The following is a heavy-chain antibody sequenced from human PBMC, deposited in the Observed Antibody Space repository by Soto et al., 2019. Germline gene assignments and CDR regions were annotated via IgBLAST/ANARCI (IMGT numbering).Heavy chain of an antibody. D-gene: IGHD6-19*01. J-gene: IGHJ6*02. V-gene: IGHV3-33*01. CDR3: ARDDIPGRAVATYGMDV. CDR2: IWYDGSNE. Sequence: HPGGSLRLSCAASGFIFSNFGMHWVRQAPGKXLEWVAVIWYDGSNEYYADSVKGRFTISKDNSKNTLYLQMNSLRAEDTAVYYCARDDIPGRAVATYGMDVWGQGTTVTVCS. CDR1: GFIFSNFG.